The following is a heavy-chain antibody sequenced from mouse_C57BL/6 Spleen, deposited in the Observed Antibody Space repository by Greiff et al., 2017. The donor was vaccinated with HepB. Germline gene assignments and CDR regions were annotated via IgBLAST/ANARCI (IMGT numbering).Heavy chain of an antibody. V-gene: IGHV3-6*01. J-gene: IGHJ3*01. Sequence: DVKLQESGPGLVKPSQSLSLTCSVTGYSITSGYYWNWIRQFPGNKLEWMGYISYDGSNNYNPSLKNRISITRDTSKNQFFLKLNSVTTEDTATYYCASLYYGYDGAWFAYWGQGTLVTVSA. CDR2: ISYDGSN. CDR1: GYSITSGYY. D-gene: IGHD2-2*01. CDR3: ASLYYGYDGAWFAY.